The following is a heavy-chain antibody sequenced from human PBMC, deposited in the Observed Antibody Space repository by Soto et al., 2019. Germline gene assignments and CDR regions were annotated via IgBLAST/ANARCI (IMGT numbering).Heavy chain of an antibody. J-gene: IGHJ4*02. V-gene: IGHV1-18*01. CDR1: GYTFTNYG. Sequence: ASVKVSCKASGYTFTNYGISWVRQAPGQGLEWMGWISASNGDTKYAQKLQDRVTMTTDTSTSTAYMELRSLRSDDTAVYHCARLYCSGGICNRLDYWGQGSLVTSPQ. D-gene: IGHD2-15*01. CDR2: ISASNGDT. CDR3: ARLYCSGGICNRLDY.